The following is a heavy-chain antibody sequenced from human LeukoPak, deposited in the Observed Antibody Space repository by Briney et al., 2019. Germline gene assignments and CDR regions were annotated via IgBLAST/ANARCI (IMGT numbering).Heavy chain of an antibody. D-gene: IGHD6-13*01. Sequence: GGSLRLSCAASGFTFSSYWMHWVRQVPGKGLVWVSHINSDASRTTYADSVKGRFTISRDNARNSLYLQMSSLRVEDTAVYYCARAAGIAAPGTRFDYFDSWGQGALVTVSS. CDR2: INSDASRT. V-gene: IGHV3-74*01. CDR1: GFTFSSYW. J-gene: IGHJ4*02. CDR3: ARAAGIAAPGTRFDYFDS.